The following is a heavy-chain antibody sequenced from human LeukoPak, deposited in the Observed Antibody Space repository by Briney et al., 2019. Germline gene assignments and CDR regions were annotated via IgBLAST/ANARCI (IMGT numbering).Heavy chain of an antibody. CDR1: GFTFSGCA. Sequence: GGSLRLSCATSGFTFSGCAMHWVRQAPGKGLEWVAVVSYDGIIKYYADSLKGRFTISRDNPKNTLYLQMNSLRAEDTAVYFCAKRGVVIRVILVGFHKEAYYFDSWGQGALVTVSS. J-gene: IGHJ4*02. CDR2: VSYDGIIK. D-gene: IGHD3-22*01. CDR3: AKRGVVIRVILVGFHKEAYYFDS. V-gene: IGHV3-30*18.